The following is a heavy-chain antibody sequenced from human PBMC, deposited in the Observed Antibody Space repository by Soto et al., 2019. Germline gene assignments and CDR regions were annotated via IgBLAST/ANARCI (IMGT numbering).Heavy chain of an antibody. CDR1: GYTFTSYY. Sequence: QVQLVQSGAEVKKPGASVKVSCKASGYTFTSYYMHWVRQAPGQGLEWMGIINPSGGSTSYAQKFKGRVTMTRDTTTSTVYMELSRLRSEDTAVYYCARESITSFGVVDYWGQGTLVTVSS. CDR2: INPSGGST. CDR3: ARESITSFGVVDY. D-gene: IGHD3-3*01. V-gene: IGHV1-46*03. J-gene: IGHJ4*02.